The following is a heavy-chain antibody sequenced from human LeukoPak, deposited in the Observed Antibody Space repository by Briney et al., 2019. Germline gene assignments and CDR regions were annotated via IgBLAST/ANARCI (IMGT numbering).Heavy chain of an antibody. J-gene: IGHJ4*02. CDR1: GFTFSPYI. V-gene: IGHV3-21*06. CDR2: IGSSSANI. Sequence: GGSLRLSCAASGFTFSPYIMNWVRQAPGKGLEWVSSIGSSSANIFYADSVKGRFTISRDNSKNSVFLQMNSLRAEDTAVYYCAREGATLLDSWGQGTLVTVSS. D-gene: IGHD3-16*01. CDR3: AREGATLLDS.